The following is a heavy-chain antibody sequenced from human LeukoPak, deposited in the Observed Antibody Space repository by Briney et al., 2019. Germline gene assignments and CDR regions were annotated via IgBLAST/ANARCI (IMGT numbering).Heavy chain of an antibody. CDR2: INPDSGGT. CDR1: GYRFTEYY. V-gene: IGHV1-2*06. Sequence: ASVKVSCKASGYRFTEYYIHWVRQAPGQGPEWMGRINPDSGGTDFAPRFQGRVTMTRDTSTSTVYMELSRLRSDDTAVYYCARGADLEGIVFAISNYWGQGSLVTVSS. D-gene: IGHD1-26*01. CDR3: ARGADLEGIVFAISNY. J-gene: IGHJ4*02.